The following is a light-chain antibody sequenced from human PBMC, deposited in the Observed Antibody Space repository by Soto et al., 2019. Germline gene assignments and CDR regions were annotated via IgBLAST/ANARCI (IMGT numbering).Light chain of an antibody. CDR3: QEYNKWPSWT. J-gene: IGKJ1*01. CDR2: AAS. Sequence: VMTQSPATLSLSPGERATLSCRASQNIDNHLAWYQQIPGQAPRLLMYAASTRATGVPARFSGGGSGTEFTLTISSLQSEDFAVYYCQEYNKWPSWTFGRGTKVDIK. CDR1: QNIDNH. V-gene: IGKV3D-15*01.